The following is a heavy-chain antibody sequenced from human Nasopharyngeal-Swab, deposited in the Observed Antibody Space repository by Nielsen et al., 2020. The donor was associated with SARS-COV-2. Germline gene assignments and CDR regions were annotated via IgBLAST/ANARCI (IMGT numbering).Heavy chain of an antibody. CDR1: GFTFSSYA. V-gene: IGHV3-23*01. CDR3: ASLTYDFWSRMDV. Sequence: GALKISCAASGFTFSSYAMSWVRQAPGKGLEWVSAISGSGGSTYYADSVKGRFTISRDNSKNTLYLQMNSLRAEDTAVYYCASLTYDFWSRMDVWGQGTTVTVSS. J-gene: IGHJ6*02. D-gene: IGHD3-3*01. CDR2: ISGSGGST.